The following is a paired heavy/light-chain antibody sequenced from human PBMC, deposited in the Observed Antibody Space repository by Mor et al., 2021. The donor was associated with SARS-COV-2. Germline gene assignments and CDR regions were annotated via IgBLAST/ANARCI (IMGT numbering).Heavy chain of an antibody. CDR2: IWYDGSNK. D-gene: IGHD6-13*01. Sequence: QVQLVESGGGVVQPGRSLRLSCAASGFTFSSYGMHWVRQAPGKGLEWVAVIWYDGSNKYYADSVKGRFTISRDNSKNTLYLQMNSLRAEDTAVYYCARVLAGLLAAAAGNYYGMDVWGQGTTVTVSS. CDR1: GFTFSSYG. V-gene: IGHV3-33*01. J-gene: IGHJ6*02. CDR3: ARVLAGLLAAAAGNYYGMDV.
Light chain of an antibody. V-gene: IGKV4-1*01. J-gene: IGKJ2*01. Sequence: DIVMTQSPDSLAVSLGERATINCKSSQTILYSSNNKNYLAWYQQKPGQPPKLLIYWASTRESGVPDRFSGSGSGTDFTLTISSLQAEDVAVYYCQQYYSPPLYTFGQGTKLEIK. CDR3: QQYYSPPLYT. CDR1: QTILYSSNNKNY. CDR2: WAS.